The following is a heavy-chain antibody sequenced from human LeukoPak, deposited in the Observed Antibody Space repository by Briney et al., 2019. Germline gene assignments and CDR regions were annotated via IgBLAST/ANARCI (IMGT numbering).Heavy chain of an antibody. Sequence: ASVKVSCKASGGTFSSYAISWVRQAPGQGLEWMGRIIPISGTANYAQKFQGRVTITADKSTSTAYMELSSLRSEDTAVYYCARDSGYHYDRLDSWGQGTLVTVSS. CDR3: ARDSGYHYDRLDS. J-gene: IGHJ4*02. V-gene: IGHV1-69*06. D-gene: IGHD3-22*01. CDR2: IIPISGTA. CDR1: GGTFSSYA.